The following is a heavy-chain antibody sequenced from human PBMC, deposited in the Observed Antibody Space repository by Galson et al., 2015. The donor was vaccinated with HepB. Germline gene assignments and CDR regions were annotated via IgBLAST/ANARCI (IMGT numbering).Heavy chain of an antibody. V-gene: IGHV3-21*01. Sequence: SLRLSCAASGFTFSSYSMNWVRQAPGKGLEWVSSISSSSSYIYYADSVKGRFTISRDNSKNTLYLQMNSLRAEDTAVYYCARFRTLVISSWYIGDYRDYWGQGTLVTVSS. CDR3: ARFRTLVISSWYIGDYRDY. CDR2: ISSSSSYI. D-gene: IGHD6-13*01. CDR1: GFTFSSYS. J-gene: IGHJ4*02.